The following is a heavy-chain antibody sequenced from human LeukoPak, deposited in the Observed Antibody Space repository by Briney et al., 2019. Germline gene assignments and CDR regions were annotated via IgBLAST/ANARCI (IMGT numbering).Heavy chain of an antibody. CDR1: GGSFSGYY. J-gene: IGHJ4*02. CDR2: ISHSGST. D-gene: IGHD3-3*01. Sequence: PSETLSLTCAVYGGSFSGYYWSWIRQPPGKGLEWIGEISHSGSTNYNPSLKSRVTISVDTSKNQFSLKLSSVTAADTAVYYCARGWGRITIFGVVEYYFDYWGQGTLVTVSS. CDR3: ARGWGRITIFGVVEYYFDY. V-gene: IGHV4-34*01.